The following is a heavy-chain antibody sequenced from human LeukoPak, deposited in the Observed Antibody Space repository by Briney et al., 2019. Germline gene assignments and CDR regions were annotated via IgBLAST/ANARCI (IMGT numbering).Heavy chain of an antibody. D-gene: IGHD2-15*01. V-gene: IGHV3-23*01. CDR3: AKGDCSSGSCYFDY. J-gene: IGHJ4*02. CDR2: LSDTGDST. CDR1: GFTLSNHP. Sequence: PGGSLRLSCAASGFTLSNHPMYWVRQAPGKGLEWVSSLSDTGDSTHYADSVKGLFTISRDSARSALYLQMNSLRAEDTAVYYCAKGDCSSGSCYFDYWGQGSQVTVSS.